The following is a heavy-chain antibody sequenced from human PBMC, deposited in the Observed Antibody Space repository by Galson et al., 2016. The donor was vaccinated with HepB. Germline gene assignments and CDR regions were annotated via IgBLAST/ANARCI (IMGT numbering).Heavy chain of an antibody. CDR2: ISSYSSTT. CDR1: GFTFSLDS. V-gene: IGHV3-48*02. CDR3: ARGERGSYNSGYFDY. Sequence: FLRLSCAASGFTFSLDSLNCVRPAPGKGLEWVSYISSYSSTTHYADSVKGRFTISRDNAKNSLYLQMNSLRDEDTAVYYCARGERGSYNSGYFDYWGQGTLVTASS. D-gene: IGHD1-26*01. J-gene: IGHJ4*02.